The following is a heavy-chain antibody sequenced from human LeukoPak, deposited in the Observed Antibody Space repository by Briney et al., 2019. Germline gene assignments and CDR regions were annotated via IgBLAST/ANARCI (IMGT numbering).Heavy chain of an antibody. CDR1: GGSISSYY. V-gene: IGHV4-59*01. D-gene: IGHD4-11*01. Sequence: SETLSLTCTVSGGSISSYYWNWIRQPPGKGLEWIGYIYYSGSTNYNPSLKSRVTISVDTSKSQFSLKLSSVTAADTAVYYCARWSLRNYGPELWGQGTLVTVSS. J-gene: IGHJ4*02. CDR2: IYYSGST. CDR3: ARWSLRNYGPEL.